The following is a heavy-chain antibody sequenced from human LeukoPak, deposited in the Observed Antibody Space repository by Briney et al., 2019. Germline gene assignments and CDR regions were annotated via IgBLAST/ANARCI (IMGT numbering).Heavy chain of an antibody. CDR1: GFMFSNYY. CDR2: INNAGIDT. Sequence: GGSLRLSRVGSGFMFSNYYMYWVRQAPGKGLVWVSRINNAGIDTIYADSVKGRFTVSRDNAKNTVYLQMSSLRAEDTAVYYCARGGYGHNMDVWGEGTTVTVSS. V-gene: IGHV3-74*01. CDR3: ARGGYGHNMDV. J-gene: IGHJ6*03. D-gene: IGHD3-10*01.